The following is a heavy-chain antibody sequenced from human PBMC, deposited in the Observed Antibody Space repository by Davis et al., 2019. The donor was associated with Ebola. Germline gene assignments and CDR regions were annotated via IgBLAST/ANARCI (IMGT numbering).Heavy chain of an antibody. CDR3: VRDSAWFDDSTESSHDYSGHY. V-gene: IGHV5-51*01. D-gene: IGHD4-11*01. J-gene: IGHJ4*02. CDR2: IYPGDSDT. Sequence: GESLKISCKGSGYSFTSYWIGWVRQMPGKGLEWMGIIYPGDSDTRYSPSFQGQVTISADKSISTAYLQWSSLKASDTAMYYCVRDSAWFDDSTESSHDYSGHYWGQGTLVTVSS. CDR1: GYSFTSYW.